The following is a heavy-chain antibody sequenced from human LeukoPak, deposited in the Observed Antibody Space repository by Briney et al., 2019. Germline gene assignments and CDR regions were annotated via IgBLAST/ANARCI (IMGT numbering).Heavy chain of an antibody. CDR2: ISSSSSYI. V-gene: IGHV3-21*01. Sequence: PGGSLRLSCAASGFTFSSYSMNWVRQAPGNGLEWVSSISSSSSYIYYADSVKGRFTISRDNAKNSLYLQMNSLRAEDTAVYYCARDLAVCGQTAAAGTWGQGTLVTVSS. J-gene: IGHJ4*02. CDR1: GFTFSSYS. D-gene: IGHD6-13*01. CDR3: ARDLAVCGQTAAAGT.